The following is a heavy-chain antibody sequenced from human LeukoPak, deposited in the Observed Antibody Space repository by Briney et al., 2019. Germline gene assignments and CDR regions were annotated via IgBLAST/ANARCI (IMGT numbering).Heavy chain of an antibody. CDR2: INPSGGST. V-gene: IGHV1-46*01. CDR3: ARGLGSTGKFDY. D-gene: IGHD1-26*01. CDR1: GYTFTGYY. Sequence: ASVKVSCKASGYTFTGYYMHWVRQAPGQGLDWMGIINPSGGSTYYAQKFQGRVTMTRDTSTSTVYLEVSSLRSEDTAVYYCARGLGSTGKFDYWGQGTLVTVSS. J-gene: IGHJ4*02.